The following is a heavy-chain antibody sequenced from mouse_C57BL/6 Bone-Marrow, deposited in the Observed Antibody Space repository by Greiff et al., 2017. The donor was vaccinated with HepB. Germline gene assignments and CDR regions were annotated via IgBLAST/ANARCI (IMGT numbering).Heavy chain of an antibody. J-gene: IGHJ2*01. CDR3: TTYYYGSSY. CDR1: GFNIKDDY. D-gene: IGHD1-1*01. V-gene: IGHV14-4*01. Sequence: VQLKESGAELVRPGASVKLSCTASGFNIKDDYMHWVKQRPEQGLEWIGWIDPENCDTEYASKFQGKATITADTSSNTAYLQLSSLTSEDTAVYYCTTYYYGSSYWGQGTTLTVSS. CDR2: IDPENCDT.